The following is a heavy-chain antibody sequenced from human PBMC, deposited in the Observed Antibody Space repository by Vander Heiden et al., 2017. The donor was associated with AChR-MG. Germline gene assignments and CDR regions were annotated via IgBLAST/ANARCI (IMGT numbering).Heavy chain of an antibody. Sequence: VQLVETGGGVVQPGRPLRLHCAVTGFTSNSYAVLWGRQAPGKVLEWVAVISYDASNKYYADSVESRFTISRDNSKNTLYLQMNSLRAEDTAVYYCAGSYDSSGYYCVPAYWGQGALVTVSS. CDR3: AGSYDSSGYYCVPAY. CDR1: GFTSNSYA. D-gene: IGHD3-22*01. CDR2: ISYDASNK. J-gene: IGHJ4*02. V-gene: IGHV3-30-3*01.